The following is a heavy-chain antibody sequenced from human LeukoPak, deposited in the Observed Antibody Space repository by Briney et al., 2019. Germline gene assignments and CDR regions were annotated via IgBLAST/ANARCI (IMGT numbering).Heavy chain of an antibody. J-gene: IGHJ5*02. Sequence: PSETLSLTSTVSGGSISSSSYYWGWIRQPPGKGLEWIGSIYYSGSTYYNPSLKSRVTISVDTSKNQFSLKLSSVTAADTAVYYCARVGPLYDYVWGSYRNNWFDPWGQGTLVTVSS. V-gene: IGHV4-39*07. CDR2: IYYSGST. CDR1: GGSISSSSYY. D-gene: IGHD3-16*02. CDR3: ARVGPLYDYVWGSYRNNWFDP.